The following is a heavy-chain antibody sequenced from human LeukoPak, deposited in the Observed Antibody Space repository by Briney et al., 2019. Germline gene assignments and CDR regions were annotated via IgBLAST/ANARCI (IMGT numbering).Heavy chain of an antibody. J-gene: IGHJ4*02. CDR1: SYTFTNYG. CDR3: ARDEDY. CDR2: ISLKNGNS. Sequence: ASVKVSCKASSYTFTNYGINWVRQAPGQGLEWMGWISLKNGNSNSARKLQGRVTMTTDTSTSTAYMELRSLRSDDTAVYYCARDEDYWGQGTLVTVSS. V-gene: IGHV1-18*01.